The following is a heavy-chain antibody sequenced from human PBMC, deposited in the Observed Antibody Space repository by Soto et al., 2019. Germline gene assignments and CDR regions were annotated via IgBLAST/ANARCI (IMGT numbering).Heavy chain of an antibody. CDR3: AGDRGYKWNFGWFDH. D-gene: IGHD1-7*01. V-gene: IGHV1-18*01. CDR2: ISAYNGNT. J-gene: IGHJ5*01. CDR1: GYTFTSYG. Sequence: QVQLVQSGAEVKKPGASVKVSCKASGYTFTSYGISWVRQAPGQGLEWMGWISAYNGNTNYAQKLRGRVTMTTDTATSTFFMELRSPRSDATAVYYCAGDRGYKWNFGWFDHWGQGALVTVSS.